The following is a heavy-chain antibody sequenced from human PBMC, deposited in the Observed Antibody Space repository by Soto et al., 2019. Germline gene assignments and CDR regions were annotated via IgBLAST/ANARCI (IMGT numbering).Heavy chain of an antibody. CDR1: GNRFTSYL. J-gene: IGHJ6*02. D-gene: IGHD3-9*01. CDR3: ARGLRYFDWHSPPYYGMDV. Sequence: XESLKVSWQCSGNRFTSYLIGWVRQIPGKGLEWMGIIYPGDSDTRYSPSFQGQVTISADKSISTAYLQWSSLKASDTAMYYCARGLRYFDWHSPPYYGMDVWGQGTTVTVSS. CDR2: IYPGDSDT. V-gene: IGHV5-51*01.